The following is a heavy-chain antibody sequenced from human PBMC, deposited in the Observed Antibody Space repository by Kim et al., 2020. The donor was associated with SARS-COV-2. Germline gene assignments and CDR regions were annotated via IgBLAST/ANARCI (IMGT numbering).Heavy chain of an antibody. Sequence: GGSLRLSCTTSGFTFSSYDMNWVRQAPGKGLEWVSSIRSSGSYIYYADSVRGRFTISRDNANNSLFLLMNSLRAEDTAVYYCARGVDTAMVSGGYNWFDP. V-gene: IGHV3-21*01. CDR2: IRSSGSYI. CDR1: GFTFSSYD. D-gene: IGHD5-18*01. J-gene: IGHJ5*02. CDR3: ARGVDTAMVSGGYNWFDP.